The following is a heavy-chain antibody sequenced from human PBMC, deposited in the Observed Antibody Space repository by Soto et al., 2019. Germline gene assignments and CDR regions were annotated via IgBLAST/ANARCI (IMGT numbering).Heavy chain of an antibody. CDR1: GGTFSSYA. Sequence: QVQLVQSGAEVKKPGSSVKVSCKASGGTFSSYAISWVRQAPGQGLEWMGGIIPIFGTANYAQKFQGRVTITADEYTSTAYMELSSLRSEDTAVYYCAREGGRRWQDCSSTSCYSYYYYGMDVWGQGTTVTVSS. V-gene: IGHV1-69*01. D-gene: IGHD2-2*01. J-gene: IGHJ6*02. CDR2: IIPIFGTA. CDR3: AREGGRRWQDCSSTSCYSYYYYGMDV.